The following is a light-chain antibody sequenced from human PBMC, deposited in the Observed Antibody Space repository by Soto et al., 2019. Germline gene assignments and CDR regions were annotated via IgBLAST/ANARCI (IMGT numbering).Light chain of an antibody. CDR3: EIYNKDAWL. CDR1: QDIDNS. V-gene: IGKV1-27*01. CDR2: ASS. J-gene: IGKJ4*01. Sequence: LGSRSPHSVSASVGDWVTITCRASQDIDNSLAWYQQVPGKAPKLLIYASSTLQSGVPSRFRGSGEGICFIFAVSSLQLEGVATYNCEIYNKDAWLFGAGTKVEIK.